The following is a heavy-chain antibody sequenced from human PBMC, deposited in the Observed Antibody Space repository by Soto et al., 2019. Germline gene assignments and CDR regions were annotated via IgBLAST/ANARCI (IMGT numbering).Heavy chain of an antibody. D-gene: IGHD6-6*01. CDR3: ARGPYRAARPYYFDH. V-gene: IGHV3-53*01. J-gene: IGHJ4*02. CDR2: IYSGGST. CDR1: GFTVSSNY. Sequence: GGSLRLSCAASGFTVSSNYMSWVRQAPGKGLEWVSVIYSGGSTYYADSVKGRFTISRNNSKNTLYLQMNSLSAEDTAVYYCARGPYRAARPYYFDHWGQGTLVTVSS.